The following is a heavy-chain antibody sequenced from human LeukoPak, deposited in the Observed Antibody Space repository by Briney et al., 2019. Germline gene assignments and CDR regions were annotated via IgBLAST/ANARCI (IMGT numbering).Heavy chain of an antibody. CDR1: GFTSDDYA. V-gene: IGHV3-43*02. CDR3: AKALGTYYYDSSGYYSAFDI. Sequence: GGSLRLSCAASGFTSDDYAMHWVRQAPGKGLEWVSLISGDGGSTYYADSVKGRFTISRDNSKNSLYLQMNSLRTEDTALYYCAKALGTYYYDSSGYYSAFDIWGQGTMVTVSS. D-gene: IGHD3-22*01. J-gene: IGHJ3*02. CDR2: ISGDGGST.